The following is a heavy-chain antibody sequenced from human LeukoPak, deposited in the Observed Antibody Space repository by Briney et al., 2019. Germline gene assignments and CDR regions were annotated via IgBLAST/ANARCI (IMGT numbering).Heavy chain of an antibody. CDR3: ARASLRDGMDV. Sequence: GGSLRLSCAASGFTVSSNYMSWVRQAPGKGLEWVSVIYSGGYTYYADSVKGRFTISRDNFKNTLYLQMNSLRAEDTAVYYCARASLRDGMDVWGQGTTVTVSS. D-gene: IGHD3-16*01. J-gene: IGHJ6*02. CDR2: IYSGGYT. V-gene: IGHV3-66*01. CDR1: GFTVSSNY.